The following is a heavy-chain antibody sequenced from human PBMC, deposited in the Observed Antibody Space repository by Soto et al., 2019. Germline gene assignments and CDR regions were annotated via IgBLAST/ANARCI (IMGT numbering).Heavy chain of an antibody. V-gene: IGHV6-1*01. CDR3: AGDIFHGYSSSWYSSR. CDR1: GDSVSTNSAA. D-gene: IGHD6-13*01. Sequence: SQTLSLTCAISGDSVSTNSAAWNWIRQSPSRGLEWLGRTYYRSKWYNDYAVSVKSRITINPDTSKNQFSLQLNSVTPEDMAVFYCAGDIFHGYSSSWYSSRWGQGTLVTVSA. J-gene: IGHJ4*02. CDR2: TYYRSKWYN.